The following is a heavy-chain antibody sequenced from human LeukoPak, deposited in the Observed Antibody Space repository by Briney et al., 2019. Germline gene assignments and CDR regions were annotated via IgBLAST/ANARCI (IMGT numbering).Heavy chain of an antibody. CDR2: IIPIFVTA. Sequence: SVKVSCKASGGTFSSYAISWVRQAPGQGLECMGRIIPIFVTANYAQKFQGGVTITTDESTSTAYMELSSLRSEDTAVYYCARDPLSDPPGDYWGQGTLVTVSS. CDR3: ARDPLSDPPGDY. J-gene: IGHJ4*02. V-gene: IGHV1-69*05. CDR1: GGTFSSYA.